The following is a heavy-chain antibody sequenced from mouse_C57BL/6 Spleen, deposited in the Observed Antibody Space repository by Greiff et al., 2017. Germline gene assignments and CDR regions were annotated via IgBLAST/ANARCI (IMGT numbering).Heavy chain of an antibody. CDR2: ISSGGDYT. CDR3: TRGGSSNPAWFAC. J-gene: IGHJ3*01. V-gene: IGHV5-9-1*02. D-gene: IGHD2-5*01. Sequence: EVKLVESGEGLVKPGGSLKLSCAASGFTFSSYAMSWVRQTPEKRLEWVAYISSGGDYTYYADTVKGRFTISRDNARNTLYLQMSSLKSEDTSMYYCTRGGSSNPAWFACWGQGTLVTVSA. CDR1: GFTFSSYA.